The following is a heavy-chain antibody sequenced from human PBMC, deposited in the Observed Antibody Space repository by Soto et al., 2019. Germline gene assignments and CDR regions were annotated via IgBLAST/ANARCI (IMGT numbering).Heavy chain of an antibody. V-gene: IGHV1-2*04. J-gene: IGHJ3*02. Sequence: ASVKVSCKASGYTFTGYYMHWVRQAPGQGLEWMGWINPNSGGTNYAQKFQGWVTMTRDTSISTAYMELSRLRSDDTAVYYCARAPTIAAAGTAFDIWGQGTMVTVSS. CDR1: GYTFTGYY. CDR2: INPNSGGT. CDR3: ARAPTIAAAGTAFDI. D-gene: IGHD6-13*01.